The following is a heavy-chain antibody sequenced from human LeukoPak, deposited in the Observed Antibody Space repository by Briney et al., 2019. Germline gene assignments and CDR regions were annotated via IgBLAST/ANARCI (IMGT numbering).Heavy chain of an antibody. Sequence: AASVKVSCKASGGTFSSYAISWVRQAPGQGLEWMGGIIPIFGTANYAQKFQGRVTITTDESTSTAYMELRSLRSEDTAVYYCAGSSTSFNKGYYYYYMDVWGKGTTVTVSS. D-gene: IGHD2-2*01. J-gene: IGHJ6*03. V-gene: IGHV1-69*05. CDR1: GGTFSSYA. CDR2: IIPIFGTA. CDR3: AGSSTSFNKGYYYYYMDV.